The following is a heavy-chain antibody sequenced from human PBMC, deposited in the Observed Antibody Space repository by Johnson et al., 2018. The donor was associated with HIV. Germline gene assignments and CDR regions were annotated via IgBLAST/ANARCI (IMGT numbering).Heavy chain of an antibody. CDR3: AKAFCPGCDAFEI. V-gene: IGHV3-30-3*01. J-gene: IGHJ3*02. D-gene: IGHD3-3*02. CDR1: GFTFSSYP. Sequence: QVQLVESGGGVVRPGRSLRLSCAASGFTFSSYPMHWVRQAPGKGLEWVAVISYDGGRTYYGDSVKGRFTISGDTSNNTLDLQMNSLRTEDTGVYYCAKAFCPGCDAFEIWGQGTLVTVSS. CDR2: ISYDGGRT.